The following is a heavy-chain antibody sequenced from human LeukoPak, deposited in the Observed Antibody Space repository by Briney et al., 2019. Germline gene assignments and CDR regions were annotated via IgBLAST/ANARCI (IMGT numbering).Heavy chain of an antibody. CDR1: GGSFSGYY. CDR3: ARRVTTIGRNDIVS. Sequence: PSETLSLTCSVYGGSFSGYYWTWIRQCPGKGLEWIGEINHSGITNYNPSLKSRATISVDTSKSQFSLKVRSVTAADTAVYFCARRVTTIGRNDIVSWGQGTLVTVSS. CDR2: INHSGIT. V-gene: IGHV4-34*01. J-gene: IGHJ4*02. D-gene: IGHD1-1*01.